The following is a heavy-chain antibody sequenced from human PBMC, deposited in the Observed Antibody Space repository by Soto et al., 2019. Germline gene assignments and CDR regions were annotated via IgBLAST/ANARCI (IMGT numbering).Heavy chain of an antibody. CDR1: GFTFSNAW. V-gene: IGHV3-15*01. CDR2: IKSKVDGGTA. Sequence: GGSLTLSCEASGFTFSNAWMNWVRQGPGKGLEWLGRIKSKVDGGTADYVAATKGRFSISRDDLKNMLYLQMNSLKPDDTAVYYCTTLSYLYYDGMDVWGQGTTVTVSS. D-gene: IGHD2-2*01. J-gene: IGHJ6*02. CDR3: TTLSYLYYDGMDV.